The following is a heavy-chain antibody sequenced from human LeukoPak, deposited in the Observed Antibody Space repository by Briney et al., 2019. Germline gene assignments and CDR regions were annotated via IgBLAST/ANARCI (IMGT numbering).Heavy chain of an antibody. CDR2: ISGSGANT. J-gene: IGHJ6*03. CDR3: AKLGGPYNWDYAGLNYMDV. CDR1: GFIFSSYA. V-gene: IGHV3-23*01. D-gene: IGHD1-7*01. Sequence: GSLRLSCAASGFIFSSYAMTWVRQAPGKGLEWVSGISGSGANTYYADSVKGRFTISRDNSKDTLYLQMNSLRAEDTAIYYCAKLGGPYNWDYAGLNYMDVWGKGTTFTVSS.